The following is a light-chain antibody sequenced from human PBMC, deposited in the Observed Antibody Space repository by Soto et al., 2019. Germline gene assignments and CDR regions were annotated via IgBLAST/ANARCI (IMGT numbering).Light chain of an antibody. V-gene: IGKV2-30*01. CDR2: KVS. CDR1: ESLVYSDGNTY. CDR3: MQALQSLT. J-gene: IGKJ5*01. Sequence: EGVMTQSPLSLPVTLGQPASISCRTSESLVYSDGNTYLNWFQQRPGQSPRRLIYKVSNRDSGVPDRFSGSGSGTDFTLKISRVEAADVGVYYCMQALQSLTFGQGTRLEIK.